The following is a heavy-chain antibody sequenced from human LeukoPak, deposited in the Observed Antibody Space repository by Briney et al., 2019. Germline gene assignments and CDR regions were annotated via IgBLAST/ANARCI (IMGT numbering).Heavy chain of an antibody. CDR3: ARDRGDSPLGY. J-gene: IGHJ4*02. V-gene: IGHV1-18*01. CDR1: GYTFTSYG. Sequence: PAASVKVSCKASGYTFTSYGISWVRQAPGQGLEWMGWISGYNGHTDYPQQFQGRVTMTTDTSTSTAYLELSSLRSEDTAVYYCARDRGDSPLGYWGQGTLVTVSS. CDR2: ISGYNGHT. D-gene: IGHD3-22*01.